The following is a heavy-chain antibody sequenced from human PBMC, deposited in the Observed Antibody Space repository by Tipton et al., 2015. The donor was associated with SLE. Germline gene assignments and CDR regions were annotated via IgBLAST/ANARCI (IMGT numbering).Heavy chain of an antibody. J-gene: IGHJ4*02. CDR2: ISYDGSNK. CDR3: ASWPNVRCSGGSCYDY. CDR1: GFTFSSYA. V-gene: IGHV3-30-3*01. D-gene: IGHD2-15*01. Sequence: SLRLSCAASGFTFSSYAMHWVRQAPGKGLEWVAVISYDGSNKYYADSVKGRFTISRDNSKNTLYLQMNSLRAEDTAVYYCASWPNVRCSGGSCYDYWGQGTLVTVSS.